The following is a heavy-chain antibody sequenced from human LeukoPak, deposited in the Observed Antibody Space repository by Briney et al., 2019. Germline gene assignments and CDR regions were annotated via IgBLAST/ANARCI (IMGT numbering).Heavy chain of an antibody. Sequence: ASVKVSCKASGYTFTSYDINWVRQATGQGLEWMGWMNPNSGNTGYAQKFQGRVTMTRNTSISTAYMELSSLRSEDTAVYYCARANSLRLEWLSPTLVGMDVWGQGTTVTVSS. CDR3: ARANSLRLEWLSPTLVGMDV. V-gene: IGHV1-8*01. CDR2: MNPNSGNT. D-gene: IGHD3-3*01. J-gene: IGHJ6*02. CDR1: GYTFTSYD.